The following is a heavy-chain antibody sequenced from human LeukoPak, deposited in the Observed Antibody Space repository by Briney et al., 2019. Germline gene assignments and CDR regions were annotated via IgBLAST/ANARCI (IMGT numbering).Heavy chain of an antibody. CDR3: ARNRWYYYDSSGYYLDY. CDR2: FYHSGST. V-gene: IGHV4-38-2*02. J-gene: IGHJ4*02. Sequence: PSETLSLTCTVSGYSISSGYYWGWIRQPPGKGLEWVGSFYHSGSTYYNPSLKSRVTISVDTSKNQFSLKLSSVTAADTAVYYCARNRWYYYDSSGYYLDYWGQGTLVTVSS. D-gene: IGHD3-22*01. CDR1: GYSISSGYY.